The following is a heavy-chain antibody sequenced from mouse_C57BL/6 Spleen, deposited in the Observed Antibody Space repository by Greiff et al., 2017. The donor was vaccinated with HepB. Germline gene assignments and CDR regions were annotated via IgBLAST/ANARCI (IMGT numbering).Heavy chain of an antibody. Sequence: DVQLQESGPGLVKPSQSLSLTCSVTGYSITSGYYWNWIRQFPGNKLEWMGYISYDGSNNYNPSLKNRISITRDTSKNQFFLKLNSVTTEDTATYYCARDGSRDWYFDVWGTGTTVTVSS. V-gene: IGHV3-6*01. CDR3: ARDGSRDWYFDV. CDR1: GYSITSGYY. D-gene: IGHD1-1*01. J-gene: IGHJ1*03. CDR2: ISYDGSN.